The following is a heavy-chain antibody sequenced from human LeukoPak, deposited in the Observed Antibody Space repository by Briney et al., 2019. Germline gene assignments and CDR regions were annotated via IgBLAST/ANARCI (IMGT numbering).Heavy chain of an antibody. CDR1: GFTFSRYW. D-gene: IGHD3-16*01. CDR3: ARAVSFGTEPYGFDV. CDR2: IKQDGSEK. J-gene: IGHJ3*01. V-gene: IGHV3-7*01. Sequence: GGSLRLSCAASGFTFSRYWMCWVRQAPGKGLEWVANIKQDGSEKHYVDSGEGRFTISRDNAKNSVFLQMNSLRAEDTAAYYCARAVSFGTEPYGFDVWGQGTMVTVSS.